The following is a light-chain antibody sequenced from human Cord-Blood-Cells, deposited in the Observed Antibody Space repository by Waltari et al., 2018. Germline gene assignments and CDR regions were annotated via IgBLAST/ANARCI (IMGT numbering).Light chain of an antibody. V-gene: IGKV3-20*01. CDR3: QQYGSSPYT. Sequence: EIVLTQSPGTLSLSPGERATLSCSASQSVSSSYLALYQQKPGQAPRLLIYGASSRATGIPDRFSGSGSGTDFTLTISRLEPEDFAVYYCQQYGSSPYTFGQGTKLEIK. CDR1: QSVSSSY. CDR2: GAS. J-gene: IGKJ2*01.